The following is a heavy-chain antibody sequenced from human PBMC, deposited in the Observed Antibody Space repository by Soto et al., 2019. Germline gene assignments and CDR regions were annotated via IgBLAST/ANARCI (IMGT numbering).Heavy chain of an antibody. CDR1: GGSINSGDYH. J-gene: IGHJ6*02. CDR2: IYYSAST. V-gene: IGHV4-30-4*01. CDR3: ARDSRTPSGGMDV. Sequence: SETLSLTCTVSGGSINSGDYHWTWIRQFPGKDLEWIGGIYYSASTYYNPSLVSRLTISLDTSKNQFSLRLTSATAVDTAVYYCARDSRTPSGGMDVWGQGTTVTGSS.